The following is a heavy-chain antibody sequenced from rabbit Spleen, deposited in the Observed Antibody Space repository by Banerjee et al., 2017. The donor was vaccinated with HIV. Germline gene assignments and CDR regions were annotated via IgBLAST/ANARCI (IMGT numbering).Heavy chain of an antibody. Sequence: QSLEESGGDLVKPGASLTLTCTASGFSFSSNDYMCWVRQALGKGLEWISCITGSSSDFTYSATWAKGRFTISKTSSTTVTLQMTSLTVADTATYFCARDTGSSFSSYGMDLWGQGTLVTVS. CDR2: ITGSSSDFT. CDR3: ARDTGSSFSSYGMDL. CDR1: GFSFSSNDY. J-gene: IGHJ6*01. D-gene: IGHD8-1*01. V-gene: IGHV1S40*01.